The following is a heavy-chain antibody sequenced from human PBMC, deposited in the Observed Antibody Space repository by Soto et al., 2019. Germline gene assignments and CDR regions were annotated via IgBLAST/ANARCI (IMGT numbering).Heavy chain of an antibody. V-gene: IGHV1-58*01. CDR3: AADQNGNLARTPYYYYGMDV. D-gene: IGHD6-6*01. J-gene: IGHJ6*02. CDR1: GFTFTSSA. Sequence: SVKVSCKASGFTFTSSAVQWVRQARGQRLEWIGWIVVGSGNTNYAQKFQERVTITRDMSTSTAYMELSSLRSEDTAVYYCAADQNGNLARTPYYYYGMDVWGQGTTVTVSS. CDR2: IVVGSGNT.